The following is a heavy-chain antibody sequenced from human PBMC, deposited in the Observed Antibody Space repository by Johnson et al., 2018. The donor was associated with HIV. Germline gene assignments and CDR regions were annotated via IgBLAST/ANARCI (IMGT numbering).Heavy chain of an antibody. D-gene: IGHD6-6*01. J-gene: IGHJ3*02. V-gene: IGHV3-30*02. CDR1: GFTFSSYG. CDR3: AKQQLVPDDAFDI. Sequence: VQLVESGGGVVQPGGSLRLSCAASGFTFSSYGMHWVRQAPGKGLEWVAFRRYDGRNKYYVDSVKGRFTISRDNSKNTLYLQMNSLRAEDTAVYYCAKQQLVPDDAFDIWGQGTMVTVSS. CDR2: RRYDGRNK.